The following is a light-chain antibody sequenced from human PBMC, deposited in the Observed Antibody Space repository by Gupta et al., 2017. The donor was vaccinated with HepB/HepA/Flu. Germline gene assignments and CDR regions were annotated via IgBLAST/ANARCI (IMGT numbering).Light chain of an antibody. CDR1: QNVVTNF. CDR2: GAS. Sequence: EIVLTQSPGTLSLSPGERATLSCKASQNVVTNFLAWYQQRPGQAPRRLIYGASNRATGIPDRFTGSGSGTDFTLTSTRLEPEDSAVYYCQQYGTAPVFGGGTKVEIK. J-gene: IGKJ4*01. CDR3: QQYGTAPV. V-gene: IGKV3-20*01.